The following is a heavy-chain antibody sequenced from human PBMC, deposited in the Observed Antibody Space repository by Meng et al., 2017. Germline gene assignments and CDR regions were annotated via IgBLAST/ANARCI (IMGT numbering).Heavy chain of an antibody. V-gene: IGHV3-74*01. CDR1: GFTFSSYW. CDR3: ARVSQTGDLTRGLDY. Sequence: EVQLVEAGGGLVRPGGSLRLSCAASGFTFSSYWMHWVRQAPGKGLVWVSRINSDGSSTSYADSVKGRFTISRDNAKNTLYLQMNSLRAEDTAVYYCARVSQTGDLTRGLDYWGQGTLVTVSS. CDR2: INSDGSST. D-gene: IGHD7-27*01. J-gene: IGHJ4*02.